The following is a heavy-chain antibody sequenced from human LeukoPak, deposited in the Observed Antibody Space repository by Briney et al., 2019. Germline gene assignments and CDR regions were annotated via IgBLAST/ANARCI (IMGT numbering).Heavy chain of an antibody. CDR1: GFTFSSYA. CDR2: VSHSGST. Sequence: GSLRLSCAASGFTFSSYAMYWVRQSPGKGLEWIGSVSHSGSTYYNPPLKSRVTMSIDTSKNQFSLELRSATAADTAVYYCARHIMIVVTEYHFDDWGQGTQVSVSS. V-gene: IGHV4-38-2*01. J-gene: IGHJ4*02. D-gene: IGHD3-22*01. CDR3: ARHIMIVVTEYHFDD.